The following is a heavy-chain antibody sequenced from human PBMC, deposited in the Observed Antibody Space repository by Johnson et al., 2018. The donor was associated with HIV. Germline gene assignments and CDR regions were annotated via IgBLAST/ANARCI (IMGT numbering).Heavy chain of an antibody. J-gene: IGHJ3*02. Sequence: QVQLVESGGGLVQPGWSLRLSCAASGFTFSNAWMSWVRQAPGKGLEWVSSISGSGGGTYYADSVKGRFTISRDNAKNSLYLQMNSLRAEDTAVYYCARDPDVTPGAFDIWG. V-gene: IGHV3-11*01. CDR3: ARDPDVTPGAFDI. CDR1: GFTFSNAW. D-gene: IGHD2-15*01. CDR2: ISGSGGGT.